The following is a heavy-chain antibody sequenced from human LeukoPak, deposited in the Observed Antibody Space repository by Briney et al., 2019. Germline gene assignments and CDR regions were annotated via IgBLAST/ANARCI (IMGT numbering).Heavy chain of an antibody. CDR3: ASSRRVSSSWCDY. CDR2: ISYDGSNK. D-gene: IGHD6-13*01. CDR1: GFTFSSYA. J-gene: IGHJ4*02. V-gene: IGHV3-30-3*01. Sequence: PGGSLRLSCAASGFTFSSYAMHWVRQAPGKGLEWVAVISYDGSNKYYADSVKGRFTIPRDNSKNTLYLQMNSLRAEDTAVYYCASSRRVSSSWCDYWGQGTLVTVSS.